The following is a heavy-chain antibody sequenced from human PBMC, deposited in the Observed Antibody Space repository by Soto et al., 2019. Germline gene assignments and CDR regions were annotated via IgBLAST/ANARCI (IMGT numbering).Heavy chain of an antibody. V-gene: IGHV3-7*03. CDR1: TFTLSNYW. J-gene: IGHJ5*02. CDR2: IKQDGSEK. Sequence: GGSLRLSCVDSTFTLSNYWMSWVRQAPGKGLEWVASIKQDGSEKYFGDSVKGRFSISGDNAKNTLYLHMNSLRVDDTAVYYCPRRPDLRWFDPWGQGYLVTVSS. CDR3: PRRPDLRWFDP.